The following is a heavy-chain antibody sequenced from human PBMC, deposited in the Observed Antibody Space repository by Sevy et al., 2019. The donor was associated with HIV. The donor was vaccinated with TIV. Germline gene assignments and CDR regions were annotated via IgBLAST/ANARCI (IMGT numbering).Heavy chain of an antibody. D-gene: IGHD3-16*01. V-gene: IGHV3-49*04. CDR1: GFTFGDYC. CDR2: LKSKAYGGTV. J-gene: IGHJ4*02. CDR3: TRGNGAHSIFYY. Sequence: GGSLRLSCTASGFTFGDYCMSWVRQAPGKGLEWVAFLKSKAYGGTVDHAASVKGRFTISRDDSNSIAYLQMNDLNTVGKVVYYCTRGNGAHSIFYYWGQGALVTVSS.